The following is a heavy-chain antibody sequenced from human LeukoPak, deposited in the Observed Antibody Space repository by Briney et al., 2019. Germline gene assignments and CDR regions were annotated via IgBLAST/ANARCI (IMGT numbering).Heavy chain of an antibody. V-gene: IGHV2-5*01. J-gene: IGHJ4*02. Sequence: SGPTLVKPTQTLTLTCTFSGFSLSTSGVGVGWIRQPPGKALVWLALIYWNDDKRYSPSLKSRLTITKDTSKNQVVLTMTNMDPVDTATYYCAHPSFYYYDSSGSPFDYWGQGTLVTVSS. D-gene: IGHD3-22*01. CDR2: IYWNDDK. CDR3: AHPSFYYYDSSGSPFDY. CDR1: GFSLSTSGVG.